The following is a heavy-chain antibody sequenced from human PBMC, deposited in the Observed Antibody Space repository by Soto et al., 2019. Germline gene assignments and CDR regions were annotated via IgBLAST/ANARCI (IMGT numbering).Heavy chain of an antibody. Sequence: QVQLQESGPGLVKPSETLSLTCTVSGGSISSYYWSWIRQPPGKGLEWIAYIYYSGSTKYNPSLKSRVTISLDTSQNQFSLKLNSVTAADTAVYYCAREGSTGGFDYWGQGNMVTVSS. D-gene: IGHD2-8*02. V-gene: IGHV4-59*01. CDR3: AREGSTGGFDY. CDR2: IYYSGST. J-gene: IGHJ4*02. CDR1: GGSISSYY.